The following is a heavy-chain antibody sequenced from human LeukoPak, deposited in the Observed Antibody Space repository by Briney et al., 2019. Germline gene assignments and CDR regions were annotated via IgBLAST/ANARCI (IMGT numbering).Heavy chain of an antibody. D-gene: IGHD2-15*01. CDR2: IYSAGST. V-gene: IGHV3-53*01. CDR1: GFTVSDNY. Sequence: SGGSLRLSCAASGFTVSDNYMSWVRQAPGKGLEWVSLIYSAGSTYYADSVTGRFTISRDNSKNTLYLQMNSLRAEDTAVYYCAREYCSGGSCYNAFDIWGQGTMVTVSS. J-gene: IGHJ3*02. CDR3: AREYCSGGSCYNAFDI.